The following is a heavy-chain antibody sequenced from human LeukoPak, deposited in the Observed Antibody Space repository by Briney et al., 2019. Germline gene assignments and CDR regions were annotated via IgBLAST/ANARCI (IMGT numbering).Heavy chain of an antibody. CDR2: IYYTGAT. J-gene: IGHJ4*02. CDR1: GGSISSYY. CDR3: ARYGGSGWVIDN. Sequence: SETLSLTCTVPGGSISSYYWTWIRQPPGKGLEWIGYIYYTGATSYNPSLKSRVTISVDTSKKQFSLKPTSVTAADTAVYYCARYGGSGWVIDNWGQGTLVTVSS. V-gene: IGHV4-59*08. D-gene: IGHD6-19*01.